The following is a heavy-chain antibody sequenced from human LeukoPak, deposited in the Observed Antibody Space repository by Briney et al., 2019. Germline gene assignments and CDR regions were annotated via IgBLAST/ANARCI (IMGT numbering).Heavy chain of an antibody. CDR3: ARAYCSSTSCFG. V-gene: IGHV3-48*01. CDR1: GFTFSSYN. J-gene: IGHJ4*02. D-gene: IGHD2-2*01. Sequence: PGGSLGLSCAASGFTFSSYNMNWVRQAPGKGLEWVSSISYSSRARYYADSVKGRFTISRDNFKDSLYLQMDSLRAEDTAVYYCARAYCSSTSCFGWGQGTLVTVSS. CDR2: ISYSSRAR.